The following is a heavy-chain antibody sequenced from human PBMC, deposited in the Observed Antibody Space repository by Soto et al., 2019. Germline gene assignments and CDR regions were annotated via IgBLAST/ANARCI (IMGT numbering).Heavy chain of an antibody. V-gene: IGHV1-18*01. D-gene: IGHD4-17*01. Sequence: QVQLVQSGAEVKKPGTSVKVSCKASGYTFTSNGISWVRQAPGQGLEWMGWISTYNGNTNDAQKRQGRVTMTRDTSTSIAYMELRDLRSDDTAVYYSARDGYADYGYWGQGSLVTVSS. CDR3: ARDGYADYGY. J-gene: IGHJ4*02. CDR2: ISTYNGNT. CDR1: GYTFTSNG.